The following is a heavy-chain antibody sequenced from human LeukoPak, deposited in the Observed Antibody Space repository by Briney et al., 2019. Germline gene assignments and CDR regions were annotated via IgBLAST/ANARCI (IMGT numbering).Heavy chain of an antibody. Sequence: GASVKVSCKASGYTFTSYDINWVRQATGQGLEWMGRMNPNSGNTGYAQKFQGRVTMTRNTSISTAYMELSSLRSEDTAVYYCARIPIAVAGVSYYYYMDVWGKGTTVTVSS. V-gene: IGHV1-8*01. CDR3: ARIPIAVAGVSYYYYMDV. D-gene: IGHD6-19*01. J-gene: IGHJ6*03. CDR2: MNPNSGNT. CDR1: GYTFTSYD.